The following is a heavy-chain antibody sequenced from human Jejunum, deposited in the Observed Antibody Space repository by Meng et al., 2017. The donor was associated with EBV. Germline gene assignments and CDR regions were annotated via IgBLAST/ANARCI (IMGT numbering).Heavy chain of an antibody. CDR3: SRDLRGPFDY. D-gene: IGHD3-16*01. CDR2: INEDGTHT. J-gene: IGHJ4*02. Sequence: EVQLVESGGGLVQPGGSLRLSCVGSGYTFSNYWMHWVRQTPGKGLVWVSRINEDGTHTDYADSVKGRFTISRDNAKNTLTLQMNSLRVEDTAVYYCSRDLRGPFDYWGRGTLVTVSS. V-gene: IGHV3-74*01. CDR1: GYTFSNYW.